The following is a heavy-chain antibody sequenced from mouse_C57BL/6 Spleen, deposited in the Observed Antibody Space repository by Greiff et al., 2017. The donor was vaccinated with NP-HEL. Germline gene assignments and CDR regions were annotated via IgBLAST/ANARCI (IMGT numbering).Heavy chain of an antibody. J-gene: IGHJ4*01. Sequence: QVQLQQSGAELVRPGSSVKLSCKASGYTFTSYWLHWVKQRPIQGLEWIGNIDPSDSETHYNQKFKDKATLTVDKSSSTAYMQLSSLTSEDSAVYYCARYDGDAMDYWGQGTSVTVSS. CDR2: IDPSDSET. D-gene: IGHD2-12*01. V-gene: IGHV1-52*01. CDR3: ARYDGDAMDY. CDR1: GYTFTSYW.